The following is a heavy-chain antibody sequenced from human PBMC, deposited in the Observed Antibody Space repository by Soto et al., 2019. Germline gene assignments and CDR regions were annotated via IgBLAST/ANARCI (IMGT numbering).Heavy chain of an antibody. J-gene: IGHJ4*02. V-gene: IGHV3-23*01. CDR3: AKRDVPHSTSNAYFYDH. CDR2: ISVSVGST. Sequence: EVQLLQSGGGLVQPGGSLTLSCGVSGFPFAPSTMSWVRQATGKGLEWVSTISVSVGSTYSADSAQGRFTVSSDISDNTLFLRMTSLTADDKAVYFCAKRDVPHSTSNAYFYDHWGRGVLVTVSS. D-gene: IGHD2-21*02. CDR1: GFPFAPST.